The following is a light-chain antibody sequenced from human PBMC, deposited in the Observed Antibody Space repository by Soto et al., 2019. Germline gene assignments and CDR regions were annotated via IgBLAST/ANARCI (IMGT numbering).Light chain of an antibody. Sequence: DIQMTQSPSTLSASVGDRVTITCRVSQSIDTWLAWYQQKPGEVPKVLIYKVSNLQRGVPSRFSGSGSGTEFTLTISGLQPDDFATYYCQHYKFFPRTFGQGTKVDIK. CDR1: QSIDTW. CDR3: QHYKFFPRT. J-gene: IGKJ1*01. CDR2: KVS. V-gene: IGKV1-5*03.